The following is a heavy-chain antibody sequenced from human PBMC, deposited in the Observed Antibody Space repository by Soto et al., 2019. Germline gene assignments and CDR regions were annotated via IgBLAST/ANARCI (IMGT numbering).Heavy chain of an antibody. CDR2: ISSSSDYI. CDR3: ERTSPAVPGYTFFDY. V-gene: IGHV3-21*01. D-gene: IGHD3-16*02. J-gene: IGHJ4*02. CDR1: GFTFSSYS. Sequence: GGSLRLSCAASGFTFSSYSMTWGRQAPGKGLEWVSSISSSSDYIFYADSVKGRFTISRDNAKNSLYLQMNSLRVDDTAVYYCERTSPAVPGYTFFDYWGQGSLVTVSS.